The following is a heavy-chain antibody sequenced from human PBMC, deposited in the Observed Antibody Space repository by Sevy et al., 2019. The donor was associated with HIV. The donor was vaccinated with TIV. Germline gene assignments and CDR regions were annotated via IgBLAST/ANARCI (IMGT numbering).Heavy chain of an antibody. J-gene: IGHJ6*02. CDR1: GFTFSRHG. CDR2: ISYGGGNE. D-gene: IGHD2-2*01. CDR3: AREPSVEAYYYYGVDV. V-gene: IGHV3-30*03. Sequence: GGSLRLSCAASGFTFSRHGMHWVRQAPGKGLEWVAVISYGGGNEYYADAVKGRFTISRDNSKNTLFLQMNSLRAEDTAVYDCAREPSVEAYYYYGVDVWGQGTTVTVSS.